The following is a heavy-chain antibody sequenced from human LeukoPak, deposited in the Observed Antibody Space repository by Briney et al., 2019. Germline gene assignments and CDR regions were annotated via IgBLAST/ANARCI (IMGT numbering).Heavy chain of an antibody. CDR2: IYYSGST. D-gene: IGHD1-7*01. Sequence: SETLSLTCTVSGGSISSYYWSWIRQPPGKGLEWIGYIYYSGSTNYNPSLKSRVTISVDTSKNQFSLKLSSVTAADTAVYYRARASELSLPYGMDVWGQGTTVTVSS. CDR3: ARASELSLPYGMDV. J-gene: IGHJ6*02. CDR1: GGSISSYY. V-gene: IGHV4-59*08.